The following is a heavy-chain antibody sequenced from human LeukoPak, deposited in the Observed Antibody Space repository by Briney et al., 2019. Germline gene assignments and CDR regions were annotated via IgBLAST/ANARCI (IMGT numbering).Heavy chain of an antibody. CDR2: IYYSGST. Sequence: SETLSLTCTVSGGSISSYYWSWIRQPPGKGLEWIGYIYYSGSTNYNPSLKSRVTISVDTSKNQFPLKLSSVTAADTAVYYCARHSGECSGGSCWGWFDPWGQGTLVTVSS. CDR3: ARHSGECSGGSCWGWFDP. V-gene: IGHV4-59*01. J-gene: IGHJ5*02. D-gene: IGHD2-15*01. CDR1: GGSISSYY.